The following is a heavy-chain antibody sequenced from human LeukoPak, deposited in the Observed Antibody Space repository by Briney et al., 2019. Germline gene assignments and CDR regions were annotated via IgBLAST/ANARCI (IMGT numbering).Heavy chain of an antibody. CDR3: ARDSLTVAGTFDY. CDR1: GYTFTRYY. V-gene: IGHV1-2*02. CDR2: INPNSGGT. J-gene: IGHJ4*02. Sequence: ASVKVSCKASGYTFTRYYMHWVRQAPGQGLEWMGWINPNSGGTNYAQKFQGRVTMTRDTSISTAYMELSRLRSDDTAVYYCARDSLTVAGTFDYWGQGTLVTVSS. D-gene: IGHD6-19*01.